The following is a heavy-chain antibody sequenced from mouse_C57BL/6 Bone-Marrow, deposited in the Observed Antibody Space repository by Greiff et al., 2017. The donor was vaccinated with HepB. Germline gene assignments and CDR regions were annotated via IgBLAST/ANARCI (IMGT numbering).Heavy chain of an antibody. CDR1: GFTFSSYA. J-gene: IGHJ2*01. D-gene: IGHD2-3*01. Sequence: EVQRVESGEGLVKPGGSLKLSCAASGFTFSSYAMSWVRQTPEKRLEWVAYISSGGDYIYYADTVKGRFTISRDNARNTLYLQMSSLKSEDTAMYYCTRDRDDGYLYYFDYWGQGTTLTVSS. CDR3: TRDRDDGYLYYFDY. V-gene: IGHV5-9-1*02. CDR2: ISSGGDYI.